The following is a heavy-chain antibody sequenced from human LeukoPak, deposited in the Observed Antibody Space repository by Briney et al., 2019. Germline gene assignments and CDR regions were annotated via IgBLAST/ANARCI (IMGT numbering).Heavy chain of an antibody. Sequence: ASVKVSCKASGYTFTGYYMHWVRQAPGQGLEWMGWINPNSGGTNYAQKFQGRVTMTRDTSISTAYMELSRLRSDDTAVYYCARSPQQLGLGYYYYMDVWGKGTTVTVSS. CDR2: INPNSGGT. J-gene: IGHJ6*03. CDR1: GYTFTGYY. CDR3: ARSPQQLGLGYYYYMDV. D-gene: IGHD6-13*01. V-gene: IGHV1-2*02.